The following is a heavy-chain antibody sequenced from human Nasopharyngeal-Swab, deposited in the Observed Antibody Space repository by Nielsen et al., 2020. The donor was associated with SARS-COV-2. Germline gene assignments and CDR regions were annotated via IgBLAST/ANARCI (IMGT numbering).Heavy chain of an antibody. Sequence: GESLKISCAPSGFTFSTYTMNWVRQAPGKGLEWVSYISSSSSTIYYADSVKGRFTISRDNAKNSLYLQMKSLRDEDTAVYYCARGSGITIFGVVHQNYYGMDVWGQGTTVTVSS. CDR2: ISSSSSTI. V-gene: IGHV3-48*02. CDR3: ARGSGITIFGVVHQNYYGMDV. J-gene: IGHJ6*02. D-gene: IGHD3-3*01. CDR1: GFTFSTYT.